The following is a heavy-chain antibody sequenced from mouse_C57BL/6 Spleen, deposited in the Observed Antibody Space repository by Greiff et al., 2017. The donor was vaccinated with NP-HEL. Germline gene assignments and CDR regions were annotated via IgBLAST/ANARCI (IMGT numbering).Heavy chain of an antibody. CDR1: GYTFTGYW. J-gene: IGHJ4*01. Sequence: VQLQQSGAELMKPGASVKLSCKATGYTFTGYWIEWVKQRPGHGLEWIGEILPGSGSTNYNAKFKGKATLTADTSSNTAYMQLSSLTTEDSAIYYCARNGPFAMDDWGQGTSVTVSS. V-gene: IGHV1-9*01. CDR2: ILPGSGST. CDR3: ARNGPFAMDD.